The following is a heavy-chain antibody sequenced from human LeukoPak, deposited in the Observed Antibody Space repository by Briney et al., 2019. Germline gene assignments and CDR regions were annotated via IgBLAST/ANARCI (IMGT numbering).Heavy chain of an antibody. CDR1: GFSFSSYA. CDR2: ISGRGGST. J-gene: IGHJ4*02. V-gene: IGHV3-23*01. Sequence: PGESLTLSCAASGFSFSSYAMSWVRQPPGRGREWVSAISGRGGSTYYADSVKGRFTISRDNSKNTLYLQMNSLRAEDTAVYYCARDGDTAMVDYWGQGTLVTVSS. D-gene: IGHD5-18*01. CDR3: ARDGDTAMVDY.